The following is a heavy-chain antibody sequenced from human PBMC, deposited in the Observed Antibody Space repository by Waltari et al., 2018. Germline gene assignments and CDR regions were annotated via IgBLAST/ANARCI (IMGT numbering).Heavy chain of an antibody. Sequence: QVLLQESGPGLVQASETLSPTCTVPGDSSSPAVYYWSWIRQPAGKEMQWIGRVFSTGGANYDPSLKRRATISADSSKNQFSLSLTSVTAADTATYYCAREDLAVRKTGGFDYWGQGVLVSVSS. CDR1: GDSSSPAVYY. CDR3: AREDLAVRKTGGFDY. CDR2: VFSTGGA. D-gene: IGHD6-19*01. J-gene: IGHJ4*02. V-gene: IGHV4-61*02.